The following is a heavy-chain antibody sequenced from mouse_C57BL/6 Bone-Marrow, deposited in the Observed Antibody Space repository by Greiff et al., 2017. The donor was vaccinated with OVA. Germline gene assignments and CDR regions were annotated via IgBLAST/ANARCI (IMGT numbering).Heavy chain of an antibody. J-gene: IGHJ4*01. CDR1: GYTFTDYY. CDR2: INPYNGGT. CDR3: GDNYGYEGGYYAMDY. Sequence: EVKLQESGPVLVKPGASVKMSCKASGYTFTDYYMNWVKQSHGKSLEWIGVINPYNGGTSYNQKFKGKATLTVDKSSSTAYMELNSLTSEDSAVYYCGDNYGYEGGYYAMDYWGQGTSVTVSS. D-gene: IGHD2-2*01. V-gene: IGHV1-19*01.